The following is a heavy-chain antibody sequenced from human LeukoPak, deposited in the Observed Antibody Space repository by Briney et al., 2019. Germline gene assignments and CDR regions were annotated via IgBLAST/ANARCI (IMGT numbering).Heavy chain of an antibody. V-gene: IGHV4-59*08. J-gene: IGHJ4*02. CDR3: ASRSWEYYFDY. CDR1: GGSISSYY. Sequence: PSETLSLTCTVSGGSISSYYWSWIRQPPGKGLEWIGYIYYSGSTNYNPSLKSRVTISVDTSKNQFSLKLSSVTAADTAVYYCASRSWEYYFDYWGQGTLVTVSS. CDR2: IYYSGST. D-gene: IGHD1-26*01.